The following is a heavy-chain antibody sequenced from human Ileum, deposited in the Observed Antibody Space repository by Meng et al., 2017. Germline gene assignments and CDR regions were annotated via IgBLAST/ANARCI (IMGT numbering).Heavy chain of an antibody. D-gene: IGHD3-10*01. J-gene: IGHJ5*02. CDR1: GDGVSSNSVA. CDR3: AREVIAGFNCFDP. Sequence: QAQLQPSGPGLLTPARTLSLTCAISGDGVSSNSVAWTWIRQSPARGLEWLGRTYYRSRWYNDYAVSVKSRMTINTDTSKNQFFLQLNSVTPEDTAVYYCAREVIAGFNCFDPWGQGTLVTVSS. V-gene: IGHV6-1*01. CDR2: TYYRSRWYN.